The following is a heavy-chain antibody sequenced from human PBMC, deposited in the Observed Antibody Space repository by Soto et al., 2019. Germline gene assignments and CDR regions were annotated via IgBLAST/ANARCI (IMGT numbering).Heavy chain of an antibody. CDR1: GYHFNGYW. CDR3: AIHGPAYDNSGVVAFNI. D-gene: IGHD3-22*01. Sequence: GGSLKTSRQAPGYHFNGYWLRLVRPLPGKGLEHMGIIYPGDYETSYRPSFQGQVAISADKSISTAYLQWRSLEASETAMYYRAIHGPAYDNSGVVAFNIWGQGTMVTVSS. J-gene: IGHJ3*02. V-gene: IGHV5-51*01. CDR2: IYPGDYET.